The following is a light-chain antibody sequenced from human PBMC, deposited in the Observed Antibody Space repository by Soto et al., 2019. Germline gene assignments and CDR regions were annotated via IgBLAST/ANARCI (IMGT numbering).Light chain of an antibody. Sequence: DIQMTQSPSTLSASVGDRVTITCRASQTISTWLAWYQQKPGKAPNLLIYDASTLGSGVPSRFSGSGSGTEFTLTISSLQPDDFATYYCQQYNSYLLTFGGGTKVHIK. CDR1: QTISTW. J-gene: IGKJ4*01. CDR3: QQYNSYLLT. V-gene: IGKV1-5*01. CDR2: DAS.